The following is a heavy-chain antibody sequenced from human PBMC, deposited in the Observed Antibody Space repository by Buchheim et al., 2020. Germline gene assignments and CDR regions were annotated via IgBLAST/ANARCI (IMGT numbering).Heavy chain of an antibody. V-gene: IGHV3-30*18. CDR1: GFTFSSYG. CDR3: SKSAVRGCYFDY. J-gene: IGHJ4*02. CDR2: ISYDGSNK. Sequence: QVQLVEFGGGVVQPGRSLRLSCAASGFTFSSYGMHWVRQAPGKGLEWVAVISYDGSNKYYADSVKGRSTISRDNSKNTLHLQMNSLKAEDTALYYCSKSAVRGCYFDYWGQGTL. D-gene: IGHD6-19*01.